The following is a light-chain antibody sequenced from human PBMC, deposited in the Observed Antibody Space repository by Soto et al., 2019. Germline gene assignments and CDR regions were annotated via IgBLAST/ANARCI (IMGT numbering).Light chain of an antibody. CDR1: SSDVGAYNY. J-gene: IGLJ2*01. CDR2: NVS. V-gene: IGLV2-14*01. CDR3: SSFTDRTTVL. Sequence: QSVLTQPASVSGSPGQSITISCTGTSSDVGAYNYVSWYQQHPGKAPKLIIYNVSNRPSGVSNRFSGSKSANTASLTIFGLQAEDEADYYCSSFTDRTTVLFGGGTKVTVL.